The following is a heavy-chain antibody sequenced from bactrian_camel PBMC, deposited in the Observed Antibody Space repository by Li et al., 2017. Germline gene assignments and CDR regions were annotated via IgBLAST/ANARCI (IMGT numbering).Heavy chain of an antibody. CDR1: DMYSRYC. CDR2: IAVDGRT. J-gene: IGHJ4*01. D-gene: IGHD4*01. CDR3: AAPHPKAKGLRCPDEYNY. V-gene: IGHV3S44*01. Sequence: DVQLVESGGGSVQAGGSLRLSCAASDMYSRYCMGWFRQAPGKAREGVAAIAVDGRTIYADSVKGRFTISKDNAKNTLYLQMNSLKPEDTAMYYCAAPHPKAKGLRCPDEYNYWGQGTQVTVS.